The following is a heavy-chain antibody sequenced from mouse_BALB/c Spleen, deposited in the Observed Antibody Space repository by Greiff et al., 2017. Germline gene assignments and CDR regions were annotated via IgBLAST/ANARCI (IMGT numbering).Heavy chain of an antibody. J-gene: IGHJ3*01. CDR2: ISSGSSTI. V-gene: IGHV5-17*02. D-gene: IGHD2-4*01. CDR3: ARGMITTGTFAY. CDR1: GFTFSSFG. Sequence: EVKLVESGGGLVQPGGSRKLSCAASGFTFSSFGMHWVRQAPEKGLEWVAYISSGSSTIYYADTVKGRFTISRDNPKNTLFLQMTSLRSEDTAMYYCARGMITTGTFAYWGQGTLVTVSA.